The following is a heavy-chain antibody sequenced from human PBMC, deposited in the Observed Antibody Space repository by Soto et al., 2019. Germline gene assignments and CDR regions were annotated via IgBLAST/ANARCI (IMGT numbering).Heavy chain of an antibody. CDR2: IIGRGDRA. V-gene: IGHV3-23*01. CDR3: TKGYGASQSPFDY. D-gene: IGHD5-12*01. J-gene: IGHJ4*02. CDR1: GXTLRSYS. Sequence: GSLRLSCAASGXTLRSYSMDWVRQAPGKGPEWVSGIIGRGDRAYHANAVKGRFTSSRDKSKNTLYLQVNSLSPEDTAVYYCTKGYGASQSPFDYWGQGTQGTVSS.